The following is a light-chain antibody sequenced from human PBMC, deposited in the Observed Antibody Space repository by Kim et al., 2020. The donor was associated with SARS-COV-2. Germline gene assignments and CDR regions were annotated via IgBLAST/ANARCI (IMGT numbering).Light chain of an antibody. CDR2: DAS. CDR3: QQRSHWVT. V-gene: IGKV3-11*01. CDR1: QNVRIY. Sequence: LSLSPGERATLPCRAGQNVRIYLAWYQQRPGQAPRLLSYDASNRATGIPARCSGSGSGTDFTLTISGLGPEDFAVYFCQQRSHWVTFGGGTKLE. J-gene: IGKJ4*01.